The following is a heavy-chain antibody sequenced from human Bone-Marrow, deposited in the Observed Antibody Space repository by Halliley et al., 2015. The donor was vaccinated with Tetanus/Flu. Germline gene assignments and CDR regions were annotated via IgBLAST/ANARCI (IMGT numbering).Heavy chain of an antibody. V-gene: IGHV3-23*01. Sequence: SLRLSCAASGFTFSSYAMNWVRQSPGKGLEWVSGISGSGGTIKYADSVKDRFTISRDNSMDTLYLQMNSLRAEDTAVYYCAKSPASQSGWLQLSPFDIWGQGTLVTVSS. CDR1: GFTFSSYA. CDR2: ISGSGGTI. J-gene: IGHJ3*02. D-gene: IGHD5-12*01. CDR3: AKSPASQSGWLQLSPFDI.